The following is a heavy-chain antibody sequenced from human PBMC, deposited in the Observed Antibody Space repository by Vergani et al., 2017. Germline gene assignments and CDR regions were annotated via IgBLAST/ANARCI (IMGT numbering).Heavy chain of an antibody. CDR3: AKASEYQLLPGSYYYMDV. J-gene: IGHJ6*03. CDR2: ISSSSSTI. Sequence: EVQLVESGGGLVQPGGSLRLSCAASGFTFSSYSMNWVRQAPGKGLEWVSYISSSSSTIYYADSLKGRFTISRDNTKKSLYLQMNSLRAEDTALYYCAKASEYQLLPGSYYYMDVWGKGTTVTVSS. CDR1: GFTFSSYS. D-gene: IGHD2-2*01. V-gene: IGHV3-48*04.